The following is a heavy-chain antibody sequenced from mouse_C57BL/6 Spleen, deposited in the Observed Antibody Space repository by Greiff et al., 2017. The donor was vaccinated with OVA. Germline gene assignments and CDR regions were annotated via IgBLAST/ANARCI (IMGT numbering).Heavy chain of an antibody. D-gene: IGHD2-4*01. J-gene: IGHJ2*01. Sequence: VQGVESGAELARPGASVKLSCKASGYTFTSYGISWVKQRTGQGLEWIGEIYPRSGNTYYNEKFKGKATLTADKSSSTAYMELRSLTSEDSAVYFCARWGYDSDFDYWGQGTTLTVSS. CDR2: IYPRSGNT. CDR3: ARWGYDSDFDY. CDR1: GYTFTSYG. V-gene: IGHV1-81*01.